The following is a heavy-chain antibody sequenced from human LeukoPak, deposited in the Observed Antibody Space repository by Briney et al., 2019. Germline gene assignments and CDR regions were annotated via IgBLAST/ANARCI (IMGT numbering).Heavy chain of an antibody. Sequence: ETLSLTCTVSGYSISSGYYWGWIRQSPGKGLEWVGRIKSKTDGETTDYGAPVKGRFIISRDDSKNMLYLQMYGLKIEDTAVYYCITDPGEWEPIWGQGTMVTVSS. J-gene: IGHJ3*02. CDR3: ITDPGEWEPI. CDR1: GYSISSGYY. V-gene: IGHV3-15*01. CDR2: IKSKTDGETT. D-gene: IGHD1-26*01.